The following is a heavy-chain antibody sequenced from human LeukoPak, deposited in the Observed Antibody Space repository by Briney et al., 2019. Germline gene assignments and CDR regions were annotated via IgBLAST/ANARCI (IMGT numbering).Heavy chain of an antibody. CDR2: ISGSGGST. CDR1: GFTFSSYA. J-gene: IGHJ1*01. V-gene: IGHV3-23*01. Sequence: GGSLRLSCAASGFTFSSYAMSWVRQAPGKGPEWVSAISGSGGSTYYADSVKGRFTISRDNSKNTLYLQMNSLRAEDTAVYYCAKEGEDSSGWHWAHPEYFQHWGQGTLVTVSS. CDR3: AKEGEDSSGWHWAHPEYFQH. D-gene: IGHD6-19*01.